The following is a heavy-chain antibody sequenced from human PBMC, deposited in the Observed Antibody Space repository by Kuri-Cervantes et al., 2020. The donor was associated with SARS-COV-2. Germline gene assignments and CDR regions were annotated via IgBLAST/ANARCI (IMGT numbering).Heavy chain of an antibody. CDR1: GYMFTDYY. CDR3: ARGGSYYLDEYYFDY. V-gene: IGHV1/OR15-1*04. CDR2: IDPHSGGT. J-gene: IGHJ4*02. D-gene: IGHD1-26*01. Sequence: ASVKVSCKASGYMFTDYYIHWVRQAPGQGLEWMGRIDPHSGGTNYAQKFQGRVTMTRNTSISTAYMELSSLRSEDTAVYYCARGGSYYLDEYYFDYWGQGTLVTVSS.